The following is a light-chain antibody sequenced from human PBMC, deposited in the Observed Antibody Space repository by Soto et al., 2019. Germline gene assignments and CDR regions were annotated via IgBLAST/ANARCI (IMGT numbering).Light chain of an antibody. CDR2: DAS. CDR3: QQYGSSGT. V-gene: IGKV3-20*01. J-gene: IGKJ1*01. Sequence: EIVLTQSLGTLSLYTGERATLSCRASQSVSSSYLAWYQQKGGQAPRLLIYDASNRATGIPARFSGSGSGTDFTLTISRLEPEDFAVYYCQQYGSSGTFGQGTKVDIK. CDR1: QSVSSSY.